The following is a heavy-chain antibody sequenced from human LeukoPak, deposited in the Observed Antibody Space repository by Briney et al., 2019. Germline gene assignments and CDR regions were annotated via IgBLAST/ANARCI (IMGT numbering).Heavy chain of an antibody. D-gene: IGHD2-2*01. CDR1: GYTFTSYY. CDR2: INPSGGST. Sequence: ASVKVSCKASGYTFTSYYMHWVRQAPGQGLEWMGIINPSGGSTSYAQKFQGRVTMTRDTSTSTVYMELSSLRSEDTAVYYCARGDCGSTSCYQGGYYYYYYMDVWGKGTTVTVSS. CDR3: ARGDCGSTSCYQGGYYYYYYMDV. V-gene: IGHV1-46*01. J-gene: IGHJ6*03.